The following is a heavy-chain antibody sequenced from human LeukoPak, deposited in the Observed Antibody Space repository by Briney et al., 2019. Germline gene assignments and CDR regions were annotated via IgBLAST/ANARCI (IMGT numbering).Heavy chain of an antibody. Sequence: GGSLRLSCAASGFTFSSYWMHWVRQAPGKGLVWVSRINSDGSSTSYADSVKGRFTISRDNAKNTLYLQMNSLRAEDTAVYYCARGDYGGDNWFDPWGQGTLVAVSS. CDR3: ARGDYGGDNWFDP. D-gene: IGHD4-17*01. CDR1: GFTFSSYW. J-gene: IGHJ5*02. CDR2: INSDGSST. V-gene: IGHV3-74*01.